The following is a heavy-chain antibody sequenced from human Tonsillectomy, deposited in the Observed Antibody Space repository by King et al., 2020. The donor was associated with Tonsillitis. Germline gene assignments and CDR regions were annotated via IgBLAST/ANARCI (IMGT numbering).Heavy chain of an antibody. V-gene: IGHV4-39*01. D-gene: IGHD6-13*01. CDR1: GGSISSSSYY. CDR2: IYYSGST. CDR3: ARGTAAGLNFDY. J-gene: IGHJ4*02. Sequence: QLQESGPGLVKPSETLSLTCTVSGGSISSSSYYWGWIRQPPGKGLEWIGSIYYSGSTYYNPSLKSRVTISVDTSKNQFSLKLSSVTAADTAVYYCARGTAAGLNFDYWGQGTLVTVSS.